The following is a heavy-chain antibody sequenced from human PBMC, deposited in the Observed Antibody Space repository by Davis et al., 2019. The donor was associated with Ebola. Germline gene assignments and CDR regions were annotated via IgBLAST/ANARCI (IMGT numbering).Heavy chain of an antibody. Sequence: GESLKISCAASGFTVSSNYMSCVRQAPGKGLEWVSVIYSDGSTYYADSVKGRFTISRDNSRNTLHLQMNSLRAEDTAVYYCARAQITVMGFDPWGQGTLVTVSS. CDR2: IYSDGST. CDR3: ARAQITVMGFDP. D-gene: IGHD5-18*01. CDR1: GFTVSSNY. J-gene: IGHJ5*02. V-gene: IGHV3-53*01.